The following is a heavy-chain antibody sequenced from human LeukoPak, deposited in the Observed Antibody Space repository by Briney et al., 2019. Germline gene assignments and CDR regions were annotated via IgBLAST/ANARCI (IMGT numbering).Heavy chain of an antibody. J-gene: IGHJ5*02. D-gene: IGHD6-6*01. CDR3: ARGGGCSSSAFDP. CDR1: GYTFTASY. Sequence: ASVKVSCKASGYTFTASYMHWVRQAPGQGLEWMGWINPNSGGTKYAQDFQGRVTMTRDTSISTAYMELSRLRSDDTAVYYCARGGGCSSSAFDPWGQGTLVTVSS. CDR2: INPNSGGT. V-gene: IGHV1-2*02.